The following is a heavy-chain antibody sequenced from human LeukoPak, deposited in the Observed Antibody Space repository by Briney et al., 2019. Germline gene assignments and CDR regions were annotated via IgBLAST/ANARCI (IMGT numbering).Heavy chain of an antibody. CDR1: GYTFTSYG. Sequence: ASVKVSCKASGYTFTSYGVSWVRQAPGQGLEWMGWISGSNGNTDYAQKLQGRLTMTRDTSTSTVYMELSSLRSEDTAVYYCGRGRGSIGLLGEFDYWGQGTLVSVSS. V-gene: IGHV1-18*01. D-gene: IGHD3-22*01. CDR3: GRGRGSIGLLGEFDY. J-gene: IGHJ4*02. CDR2: ISGSNGNT.